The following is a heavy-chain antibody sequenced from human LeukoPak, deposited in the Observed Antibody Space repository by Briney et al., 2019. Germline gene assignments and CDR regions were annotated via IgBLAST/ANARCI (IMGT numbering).Heavy chain of an antibody. D-gene: IGHD6-19*01. J-gene: IGHJ5*02. CDR2: MNPNSGNT. V-gene: IGHV1-8*03. Sequence: ASVKVSCKASGYTFTSYDIHWVRQATGQGLEWMGWMNPNSGNTDYAQNFQGRLTITRNTSISTAYMELSSLRSEDTAVYYCARDNSGWYHWFDPWGQGTLATVSS. CDR1: GYTFTSYD. CDR3: ARDNSGWYHWFDP.